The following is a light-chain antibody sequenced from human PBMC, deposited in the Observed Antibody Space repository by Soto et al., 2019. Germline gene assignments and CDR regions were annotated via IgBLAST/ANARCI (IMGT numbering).Light chain of an antibody. V-gene: IGKV3-20*01. J-gene: IGKJ1*01. CDR1: QSVSGN. CDR2: GAS. CDR3: QQYGSSPWT. Sequence: VMTQSPATLSVSPGERATLSCRASQSVSGNLAWYQQKPGQAPRLLIYGASSRATGIPDRFSGSGSGTDFTLTISRLEPEDFAVYYCQQYGSSPWTFGQGTKVDIK.